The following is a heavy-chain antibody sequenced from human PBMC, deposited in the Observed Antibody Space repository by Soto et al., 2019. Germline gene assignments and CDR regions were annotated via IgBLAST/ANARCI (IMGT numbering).Heavy chain of an antibody. CDR1: GGSINSVYY. D-gene: IGHD3-22*01. CDR3: ARQGTLDSSGAPDAFDI. V-gene: IGHV4-31*03. J-gene: IGHJ3*02. Sequence: QVQLQESGPGLVKPSQTLSLTCTVSGGSINSVYYWSWIRQHPGAGLEWIGYIYHSGSTYYNPSLKSRVTISVDTSKNQFSLKLNSVTAADTAVYYCARQGTLDSSGAPDAFDIWGQGTMVTVSS. CDR2: IYHSGST.